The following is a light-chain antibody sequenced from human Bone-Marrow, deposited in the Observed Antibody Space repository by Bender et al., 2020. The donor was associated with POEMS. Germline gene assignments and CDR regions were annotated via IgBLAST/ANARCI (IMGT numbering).Light chain of an antibody. CDR1: SNDVGNYDL. J-gene: IGLJ3*02. Sequence: QSALTQPVSVSGSPGQSITFSCTGTSNDVGNYDLVSWYQQIPGKAPKLIIYEVNQRPSGVPDRFSGSKSGNTASLTVSGLQAEDEADYYCSSYAGDYNLVFGGGTKLTVL. CDR3: SSYAGDYNLV. V-gene: IGLV2-8*01. CDR2: EVN.